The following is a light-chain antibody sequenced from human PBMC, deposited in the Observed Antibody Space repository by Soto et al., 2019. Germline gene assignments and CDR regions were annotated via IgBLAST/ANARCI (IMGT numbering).Light chain of an antibody. CDR3: QQYGSSRWT. CDR1: QSVSSSY. V-gene: IGKV3-20*01. J-gene: IGKJ1*01. CDR2: GTS. Sequence: EIVLTQSPGTLSLSPGERATLSCRASQSVSSSYLAWYQQKPGQAPRLLIYGTSSRATGIPDRFSSSGSGTDFTLTISRLEPEDFAVYYCQQYGSSRWTFGQVTKVEI.